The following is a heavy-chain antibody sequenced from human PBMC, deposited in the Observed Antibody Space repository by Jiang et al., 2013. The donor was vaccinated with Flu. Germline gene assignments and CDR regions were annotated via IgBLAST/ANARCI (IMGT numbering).Heavy chain of an antibody. Sequence: GLVKPSETLSLTCTVSGGSISSYYWSWIRQPPGKGLEWIGYIYYSGSTNYNPSLKSRVTISVDTSKNQFSLKLSSVTAADTAVYYCARWDYYDSSGYYSRGAFDIWGQGTMVTVSS. V-gene: IGHV4-59*01. J-gene: IGHJ3*02. CDR2: IYYSGST. D-gene: IGHD3-22*01. CDR1: GGSISSYY. CDR3: ARWDYYDSSGYYSRGAFDI.